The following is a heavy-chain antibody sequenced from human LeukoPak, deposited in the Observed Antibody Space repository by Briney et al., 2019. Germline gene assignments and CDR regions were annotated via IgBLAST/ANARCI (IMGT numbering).Heavy chain of an antibody. V-gene: IGHV3-23*01. Sequence: GGSLRLSRAASGFTFSSYAMSWVRQAPGKGLEWVSAISGSGGSTYYADSVKGRFTISRDNSKNTLYLQMNSLRAGDTAVYYCAKGSTPSYYGSGSYFEPNHYYYYGMDVWGQGTTVTVSS. CDR2: ISGSGGST. D-gene: IGHD3-10*01. J-gene: IGHJ6*02. CDR3: AKGSTPSYYGSGSYFEPNHYYYYGMDV. CDR1: GFTFSSYA.